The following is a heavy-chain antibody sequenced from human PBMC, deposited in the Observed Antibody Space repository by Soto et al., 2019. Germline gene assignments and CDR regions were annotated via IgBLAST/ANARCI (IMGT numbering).Heavy chain of an antibody. CDR2: IFYEVTS. V-gene: IGHV4-39*01. Sequence: QLLLHESGPGLVKHSETLSLTCTVSGVSVTSGSYFWGGIRQSPGQGLEWLGSIFYEVTSEYNPSFKSRLTISVDASKSQFSVKLTAVTAADTAIYYCFSGPRQGGIAYALDYCGQRTLVTVSA. CDR1: GVSVTSGSYF. D-gene: IGHD2-15*01. J-gene: IGHJ4*02. CDR3: FSGPRQGGIAYALDY.